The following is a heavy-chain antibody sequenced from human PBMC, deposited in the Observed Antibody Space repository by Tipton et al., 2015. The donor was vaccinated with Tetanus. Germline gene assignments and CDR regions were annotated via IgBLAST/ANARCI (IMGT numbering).Heavy chain of an antibody. J-gene: IGHJ4*02. V-gene: IGHV4-39*02. CDR3: ARLREIVSRSGWAFDY. Sequence: TLSLTCIVSGGSMSGSGHYGAWVRQSPGKGLEWIGSIRYSGRTYYSPSLKSRVNMSVDTSKKDFSVRLGSVTAADTAVYYCARLREIVSRSGWAFDYWGQGILVTVSS. D-gene: IGHD3-10*01. CDR1: GGSMSGSGHY. CDR2: IRYSGRT.